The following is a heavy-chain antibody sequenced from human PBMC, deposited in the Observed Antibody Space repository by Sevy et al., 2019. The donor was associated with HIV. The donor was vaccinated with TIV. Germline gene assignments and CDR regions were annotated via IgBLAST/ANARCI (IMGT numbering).Heavy chain of an antibody. CDR2: IRSKAYGGTT. D-gene: IGHD3-22*01. V-gene: IGHV3-49*03. J-gene: IGHJ4*02. CDR1: GFTFGDYA. Sequence: GGSLRLSCTASGFTFGDYAMSWFRQAPGKGLEWVGFIRSKAYGGTTEYDASVKGRFTISRDDSKSIAYLQMNSLKTEDTAVYYCTREGLYYYDSSGYSGGIDYWGQGTLVTVSS. CDR3: TREGLYYYDSSGYSGGIDY.